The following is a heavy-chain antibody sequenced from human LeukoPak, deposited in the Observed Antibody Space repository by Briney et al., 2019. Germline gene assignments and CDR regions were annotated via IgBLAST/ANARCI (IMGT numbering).Heavy chain of an antibody. D-gene: IGHD3-22*01. CDR1: GFTFSSYW. CDR3: ARGPLINSRGRHAHFDF. Sequence: GGSLRLSCAASGFTFSSYWVSWVRQAPGKGLEWVANIKQDGSEKYYVDSVKGRFTISRDNAKNSLYLQMNSLRAEDTAVYYCARGPLINSRGRHAHFDFWGQGTGVTVSS. CDR2: IKQDGSEK. V-gene: IGHV3-7*01. J-gene: IGHJ4*02.